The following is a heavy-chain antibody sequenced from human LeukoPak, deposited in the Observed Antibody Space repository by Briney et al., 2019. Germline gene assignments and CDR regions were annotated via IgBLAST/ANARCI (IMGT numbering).Heavy chain of an antibody. CDR1: GYTFTSYA. CDR3: ARADSYYYDSRAYRGVFDY. J-gene: IGHJ4*02. Sequence: ASVKVSCKASGYTFTSYAVHWVRQAPGQRLEWMGWINAGNGNTKYSQKFQGRVTITRDTSASTAYMELSSLRSEDTAVYYCARADSYYYDSRAYRGVFDYWGQGTLVTVSS. D-gene: IGHD3-22*01. V-gene: IGHV1-3*01. CDR2: INAGNGNT.